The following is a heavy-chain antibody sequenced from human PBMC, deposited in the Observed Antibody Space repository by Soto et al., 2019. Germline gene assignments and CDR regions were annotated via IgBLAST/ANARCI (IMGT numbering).Heavy chain of an antibody. D-gene: IGHD6-19*01. Sequence: EVQLVESGGGLVQPGGSLRLSCAASGFTFSSYWMSWVRQAPGKGLEWVANIKQDGSEKYYVDSVKGRFTISRDNAKNSLYLQINSLRAEDTAVYYCAGERRGKAGAFDIWGQGTMVTVSS. V-gene: IGHV3-7*01. CDR1: GFTFSSYW. CDR2: IKQDGSEK. CDR3: AGERRGKAGAFDI. J-gene: IGHJ3*02.